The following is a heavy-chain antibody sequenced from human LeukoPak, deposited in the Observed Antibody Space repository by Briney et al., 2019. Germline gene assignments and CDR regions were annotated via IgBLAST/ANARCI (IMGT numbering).Heavy chain of an antibody. CDR3: ARVGYSFSINDWSRTGLGAYPTKYYYYMDV. D-gene: IGHD5-18*01. J-gene: IGHJ6*03. V-gene: IGHV4-34*01. CDR1: GGSFSGYS. Sequence: SQTLSLTCAVYGGSFSGYSWSWIRQPPGKGLEWIAEINPSGATNHNPFLMSRVSMSIDTSKNQISLRVSSVTAADTAVYYCARVGYSFSINDWSRTGLGAYPTKYYYYMDVWGKGTTVTVSS. CDR2: INPSGAT.